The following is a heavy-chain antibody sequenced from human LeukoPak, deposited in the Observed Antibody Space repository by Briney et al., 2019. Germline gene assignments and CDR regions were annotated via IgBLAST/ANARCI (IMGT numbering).Heavy chain of an antibody. J-gene: IGHJ4*02. CDR2: IYSTGSA. V-gene: IGHV4-59*08. CDR1: GGSLSSYY. D-gene: IGHD5-12*01. CDR3: ARMGGYSGYATH. Sequence: SETLSLTCTVSGGSLSSYYWSWIRHPPGKGLELIGYIYSTGSANYNPSLNSRVTLSVDTARNQFSLKLNSVTAADTAVYYCARMGGYSGYATHWGQGTLVTVSS.